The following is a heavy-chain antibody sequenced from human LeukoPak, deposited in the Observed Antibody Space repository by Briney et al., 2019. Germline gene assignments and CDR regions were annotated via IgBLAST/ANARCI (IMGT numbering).Heavy chain of an antibody. V-gene: IGHV3-23*01. J-gene: IGHJ4*02. CDR2: ISGSGGST. CDR3: AKVPWKSPGSLRSGQWLVRRGLDY. D-gene: IGHD6-19*01. Sequence: GGSLRLSCAASGFTFSSYGMSWVRQAPGKGLEWVSAISGSGGSTYYADSVKGRFTISRDNSKNTLYLQMNSLRAEDTAVYYCAKVPWKSPGSLRSGQWLVRRGLDYWGQGTLVTVSS. CDR1: GFTFSSYG.